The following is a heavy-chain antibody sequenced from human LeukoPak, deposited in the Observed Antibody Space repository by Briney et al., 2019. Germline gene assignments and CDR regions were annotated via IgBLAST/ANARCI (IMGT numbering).Heavy chain of an antibody. CDR3: ARDGSVAGPDY. V-gene: IGHV3-74*01. Sequence: GGSLRLSCAASGFTFSSYWMHWVRQAPGHGLVWVSRINSDGSSTSYADSVKGRFTISRDNAKNTLYLQMNSLRAEDTAVYYCARDGSVAGPDYWGQGTLVTVSS. CDR2: INSDGSST. D-gene: IGHD6-19*01. CDR1: GFTFSSYW. J-gene: IGHJ4*02.